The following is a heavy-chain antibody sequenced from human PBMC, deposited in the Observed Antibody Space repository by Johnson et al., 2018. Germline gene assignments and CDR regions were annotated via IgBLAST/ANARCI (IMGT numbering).Heavy chain of an antibody. CDR1: GFTFSSYA. D-gene: IGHD3-10*02. J-gene: IGHJ3*02. V-gene: IGHV3-23*01. CDR2: ISGSGGST. CDR3: AKMIGGEFGAFDI. Sequence: VQSGGSLRLSCAASGFTFSSYAMNWVRQAPGKGLEWVSVISGSGGSTYYADSVKGRFTISRDNSKNTLYLQMNSLRAEDTAVYYCAKMIGGEFGAFDIWGQGTMVTVSS.